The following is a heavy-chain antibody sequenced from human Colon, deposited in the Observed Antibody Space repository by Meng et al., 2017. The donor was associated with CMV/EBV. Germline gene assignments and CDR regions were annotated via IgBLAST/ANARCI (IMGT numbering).Heavy chain of an antibody. J-gene: IGHJ4*02. CDR3: AKVVRYCSSTSCDY. CDR1: GFTFSAFA. CDR2: ISGSGGST. D-gene: IGHD2-2*01. Sequence: GGSLRLSCAASGFTFSAFAMGWVRQAPGKGLEWVSAISGSGGSTYYADSVKGRFTISRDNSKNTLYLQMNSLRAEDTAVYYCAKVVRYCSSTSCDYWGQGTLVTVSS. V-gene: IGHV3-23*01.